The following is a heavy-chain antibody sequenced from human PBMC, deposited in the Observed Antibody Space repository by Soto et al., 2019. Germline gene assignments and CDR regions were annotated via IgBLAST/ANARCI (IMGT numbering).Heavy chain of an antibody. CDR1: GGSIRNSNYH. Sequence: SETLSLTCSVSGGSIRNSNYHWGWIRQPPGKGLAWIGSISYSGSTHYNSSLKSRVAISLDTSKNHFSLKLTSVTAADTAVYYCATGGDVPYYYYYMDVWGKGTTVTVSS. D-gene: IGHD3-16*01. CDR2: ISYSGST. CDR3: ATGGDVPYYYYYMDV. V-gene: IGHV4-39*02. J-gene: IGHJ6*03.